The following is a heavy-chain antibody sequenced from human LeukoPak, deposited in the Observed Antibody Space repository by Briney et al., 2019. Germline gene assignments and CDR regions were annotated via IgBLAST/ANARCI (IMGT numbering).Heavy chain of an antibody. D-gene: IGHD3-9*01. CDR3: AREYDDILTGSFDY. V-gene: IGHV3-30-3*01. Sequence: PGGSLRLSCAASGFTFSSHAMHWVRQAPGKGLEWVAVISYDGSNKYYADSVKGRFTISRDNSKNTLYLQMNSLRAEDTAVYYCAREYDDILTGSFDYWGQGTLVTVSS. J-gene: IGHJ4*02. CDR2: ISYDGSNK. CDR1: GFTFSSHA.